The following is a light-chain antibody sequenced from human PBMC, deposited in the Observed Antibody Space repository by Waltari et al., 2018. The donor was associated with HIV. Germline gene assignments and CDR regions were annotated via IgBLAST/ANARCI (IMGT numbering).Light chain of an antibody. J-gene: IGKJ2*01. CDR3: QQRSNWPPHYT. CDR1: QSVNSY. V-gene: IGKV3-11*01. Sequence: EMVLTHSPATLSLSPGERATLSCRASQSVNSYLAWYQQKPGQAPRLLISDASNRATGIPARFSGSGSGTAFTLTINSLEPEDFAVYYCQQRSNWPPHYTFGQGTKVEI. CDR2: DAS.